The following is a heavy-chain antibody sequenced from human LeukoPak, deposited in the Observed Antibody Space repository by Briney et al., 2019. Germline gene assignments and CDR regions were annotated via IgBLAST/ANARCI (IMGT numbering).Heavy chain of an antibody. CDR1: GGSFSGYY. J-gene: IGHJ4*02. D-gene: IGHD5-12*01. CDR3: ARAGGRDFHFDS. V-gene: IGHV4-34*01. Sequence: SETLSLTCAVYGGSFSGYYWSWIRQPPGKGLEWIGEINHSGSTNYNPSLKSRVTMSVDKSKNQFSLKLSSVTAADTAFYFCARAGGRDFHFDSWGQGTLVTVSS. CDR2: INHSGST.